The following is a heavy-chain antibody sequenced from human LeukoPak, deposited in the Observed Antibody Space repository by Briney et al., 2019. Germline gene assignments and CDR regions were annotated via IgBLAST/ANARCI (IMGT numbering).Heavy chain of an antibody. CDR2: IYYSGST. CDR1: GGSISSYY. V-gene: IGHV4-59*01. Sequence: NPSETLSLTCTVSGGSISSYYWSWIRQPPGKGLEWIGYIYYSGSTSYNPSLKSRVTISVDTSKKQFSLKLSSVTAADRAFYYCARYIVSYPHDAFDIWGQGTMVTVSS. CDR3: ARYIVSYPHDAFDI. J-gene: IGHJ3*02. D-gene: IGHD1-26*01.